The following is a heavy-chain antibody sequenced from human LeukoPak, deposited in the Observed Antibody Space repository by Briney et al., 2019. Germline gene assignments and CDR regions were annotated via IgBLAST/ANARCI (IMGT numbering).Heavy chain of an antibody. V-gene: IGHV4-59*08. Sequence: PSETLSLTCVVSGGSINNYDWSWIRQPPGKGLEWIAYIHSNGNTNYNPSFEGRVTLLVDTSKNQLPLRLTSVAAADTAIYYCARQPGATAAFDIWGQGTLVIVSS. CDR1: GGSINNYD. D-gene: IGHD4-17*01. CDR3: ARQPGATAAFDI. J-gene: IGHJ3*02. CDR2: IHSNGNT.